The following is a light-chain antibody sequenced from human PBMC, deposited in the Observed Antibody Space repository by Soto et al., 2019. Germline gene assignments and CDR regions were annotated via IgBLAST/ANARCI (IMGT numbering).Light chain of an antibody. J-gene: IGKJ2*01. V-gene: IGKV3-11*01. CDR2: DAS. CDR1: QSVSSY. CDR3: QQRSSWPRT. Sequence: EIVLTQSPATLSLSPGERATLSCRASQSVSSYLAWYQQKPGQAPRLLIYDASNRATGIPARFSGSGSGTASSLTMSSPEPEEFADYYCQQRSSWPRTFGQGTKLEIK.